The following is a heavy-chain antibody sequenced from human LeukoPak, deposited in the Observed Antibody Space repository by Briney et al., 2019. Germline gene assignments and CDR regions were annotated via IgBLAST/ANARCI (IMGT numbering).Heavy chain of an antibody. CDR3: ARPLWSNYYYYYYMDV. Sequence: PSETLSLTCTVSGYSISSGYYWGWIRQPPGKGLEWIGSIYHSGSTYYNPSLKSRVTISVDTSKNQFSLKLSSATAADTAVYYCARPLWSNYYYYYYMDVWGKGTTVTVSS. J-gene: IGHJ6*03. V-gene: IGHV4-38-2*02. CDR1: GYSISSGYY. CDR2: IYHSGST. D-gene: IGHD5-18*01.